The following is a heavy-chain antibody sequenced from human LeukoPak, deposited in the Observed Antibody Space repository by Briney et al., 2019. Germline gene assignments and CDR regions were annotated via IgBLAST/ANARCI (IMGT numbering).Heavy chain of an antibody. CDR1: GFTFSSYS. CDR2: ISSSSSTI. D-gene: IGHD3-3*01. J-gene: IGHJ6*02. Sequence: GSLRLSCAASGFTFSSYSMNWVRQAPGKGLEWVSYISSSSSTIYYADSVKGRFTISRDNAKNSLYLQMNSLRDEDTAVYYCARAPPSVLRFLEWLFRYGMDVWGQGTTVTVSS. V-gene: IGHV3-48*02. CDR3: ARAPPSVLRFLEWLFRYGMDV.